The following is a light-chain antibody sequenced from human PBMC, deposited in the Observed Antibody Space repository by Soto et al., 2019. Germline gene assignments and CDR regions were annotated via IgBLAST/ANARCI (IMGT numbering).Light chain of an antibody. CDR2: AAS. J-gene: IGKJ2*01. V-gene: IGKV1-39*01. Sequence: DIQMTQSPSSLSASVGDRVTLACRASQSISNYLNWYQQKPGKAPKLLIYAASNLQSGVPSRFSGSGSGTYFTLTISSLQPEDSATYHCQQTYTTPYTFGQGTKLEIK. CDR1: QSISNY. CDR3: QQTYTTPYT.